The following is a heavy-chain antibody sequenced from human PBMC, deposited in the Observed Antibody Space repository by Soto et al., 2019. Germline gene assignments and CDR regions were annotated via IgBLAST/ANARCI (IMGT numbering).Heavy chain of an antibody. CDR3: ARVLSPTDV. V-gene: IGHV1-3*04. CDR2: INTDNGDA. CDR1: GYTFTSYS. Sequence: ASVKVSCKASGYTFTSYSIHWVRQAPGQGLEWIGWINTDNGDAKYSQKFQGRVTVTRDTSATTAYMEVSSLRSEDTAVYHCARVLSPTDVWGQGTTVTVSS. J-gene: IGHJ6*02.